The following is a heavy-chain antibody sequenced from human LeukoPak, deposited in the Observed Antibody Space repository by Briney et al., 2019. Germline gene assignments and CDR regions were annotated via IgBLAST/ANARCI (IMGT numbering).Heavy chain of an antibody. D-gene: IGHD6-13*01. J-gene: IGHJ4*02. CDR3: AREAAAGTFYFDY. CDR2: IYTSGST. Sequence: KPSETLSLTCTVSGGSISSGSYYWSWIRQPAGKGLEWIGRIYTSGSTNYNPSLKSRVTMSVDTSKNQFSLKLTSVTAADTAVYYCAREAAAGTFYFDYWGQGTLVTVSS. V-gene: IGHV4-61*02. CDR1: GGSISSGSYY.